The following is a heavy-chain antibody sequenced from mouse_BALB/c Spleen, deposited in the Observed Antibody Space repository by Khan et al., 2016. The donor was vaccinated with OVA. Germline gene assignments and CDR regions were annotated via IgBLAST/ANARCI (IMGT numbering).Heavy chain of an antibody. CDR3: ASELGRYYAMDY. CDR2: ISYSGRT. V-gene: IGHV3-2*02. Sequence: VQLQESGPGLVKPSQSLSLTCTVAGYSITSDYAWNWIRQFPGNKLEWMGYISYSGRTGYNPSLKSRISINRDTSKNQFFLQLNSVTTEDTATYCCASELGRYYAMDYWGQGTSVTVSS. D-gene: IGHD4-1*01. J-gene: IGHJ4*01. CDR1: GYSITSDYA.